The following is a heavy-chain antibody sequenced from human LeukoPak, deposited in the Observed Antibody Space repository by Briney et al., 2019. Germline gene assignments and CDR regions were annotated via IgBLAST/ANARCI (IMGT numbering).Heavy chain of an antibody. V-gene: IGHV1-2*02. Sequence: ASVKVSCKASGYTFTSYYMHWVRQAPGQGLEWMGWINPNSGGTNYAQKFQGRVTMTRDTSISTAYMELSRLRSDDTAVYYCARARDIVVVVAAIDFDYWGQGTLVTVSS. D-gene: IGHD2-15*01. J-gene: IGHJ4*02. CDR3: ARARDIVVVVAAIDFDY. CDR2: INPNSGGT. CDR1: GYTFTSYY.